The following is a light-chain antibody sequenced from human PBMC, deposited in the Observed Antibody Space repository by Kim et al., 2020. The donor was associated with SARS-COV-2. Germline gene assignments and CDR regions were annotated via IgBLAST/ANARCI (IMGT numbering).Light chain of an antibody. Sequence: GPSVTTACTGTSSDVGGYNYVSWYQQRPGKAPRLMIYGISKRPSGVPGRFSGSNSGNTASLTVSGLQAEDEADYYCSSYAGSNNVVFGGGTQLTVL. CDR2: GIS. CDR1: SSDVGGYNY. CDR3: SSYAGSNNVV. V-gene: IGLV2-8*01. J-gene: IGLJ2*01.